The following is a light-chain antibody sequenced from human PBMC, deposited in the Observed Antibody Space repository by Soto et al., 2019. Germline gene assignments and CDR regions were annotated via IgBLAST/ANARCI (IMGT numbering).Light chain of an antibody. CDR3: EQLNTYPIT. V-gene: IGKV1-9*01. CDR2: GAS. Sequence: IQLTQSPSSLSASVGDRVTITCRASQGISSYLAWYQQKPGKAPKLLIYGASTLEGGVPFRFSGSGSGTDFTLTISSLQPEDFATYYCEQLNTYPITFGQGTRLEIK. J-gene: IGKJ5*01. CDR1: QGISSY.